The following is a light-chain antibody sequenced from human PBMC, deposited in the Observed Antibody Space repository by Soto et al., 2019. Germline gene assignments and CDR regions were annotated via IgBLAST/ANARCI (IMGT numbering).Light chain of an antibody. CDR2: WAS. V-gene: IGKV4-1*01. J-gene: IGKJ1*01. Sequence: DIVMTQSPDSLAVSLGERATINCKSSQSVLYSSNNKNYLAWYQQKPGQPPKWLIYWASTRESGVPDGFGGSGSGTDFTLTIRSLQAEDVAVYYCEQYYSTPWTFGQGTKVEVK. CDR3: EQYYSTPWT. CDR1: QSVLYSSNNKNY.